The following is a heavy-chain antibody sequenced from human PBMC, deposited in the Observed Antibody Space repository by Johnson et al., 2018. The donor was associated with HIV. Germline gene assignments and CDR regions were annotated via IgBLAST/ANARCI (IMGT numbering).Heavy chain of an antibody. CDR2: IWYDGRKK. CDR3: SREQFLESDAFDI. CDR1: GFTFSSYA. D-gene: IGHD3-3*01. J-gene: IGHJ3*02. Sequence: QVQLVESVGGVVQPGRSLRLSCAASGFTFSSYAMHWVRQAPGKGLEWVAVIWYDGRKKHYAHSVKGRFTISIDNSKNTLYLQMNSLRAEDTAVYYCSREQFLESDAFDIWGQGTMVTVSS. V-gene: IGHV3-33*08.